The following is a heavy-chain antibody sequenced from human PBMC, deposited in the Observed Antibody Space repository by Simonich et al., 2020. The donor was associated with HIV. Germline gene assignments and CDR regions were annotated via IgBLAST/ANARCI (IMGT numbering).Heavy chain of an antibody. CDR3: ARDEDYYDSSGRYNYFDP. CDR1: GGTFSSYTFA. V-gene: IGHV1-69*10. Sequence: QVQLVQSGAEVKKPGSSVKVSCKASGGTFSSYTFAITWVRQAPGQGLEWMGGIIPILDKRNYAQKFQGRVTITADKSTNTAYMELSSLRSDDTAVYYCARDEDYYDSSGRYNYFDPWGQGTLVTVSS. J-gene: IGHJ5*02. CDR2: IIPILDKR. D-gene: IGHD3-22*01.